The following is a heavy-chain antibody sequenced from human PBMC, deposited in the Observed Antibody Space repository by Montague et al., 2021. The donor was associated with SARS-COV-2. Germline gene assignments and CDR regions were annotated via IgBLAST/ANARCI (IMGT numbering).Heavy chain of an antibody. CDR3: ARARRISGSGSYFDILANWFDP. V-gene: IGHV4-31*03. CDR1: GGSISSGGYY. J-gene: IGHJ5*02. D-gene: IGHD3-10*01. CDR2: IYYSGST. Sequence: TLSLTCTVSGGSISSGGYYWSWIRQHPGKGLEWIGYIYYSGSTYYXPSLKSRVTISVDTSKKQFSLKLSSVTAADTAVYYCARARRISGSGSYFDILANWFDPWGQGTLVTVSS.